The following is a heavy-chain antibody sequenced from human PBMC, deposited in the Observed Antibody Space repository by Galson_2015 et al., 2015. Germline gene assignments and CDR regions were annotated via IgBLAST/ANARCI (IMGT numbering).Heavy chain of an antibody. CDR1: GGSISSYY. D-gene: IGHD5-24*01. CDR2: IYYSGST. Sequence: SETLSLTCTVSGGSISSYYWSWIRQPPGKGLEWIGYIYYSGSTNYNPSLKSRVTISVDTSKNQFSLKLSSVTAADTAVYYCARGTVGDGYNSVMFGYWGQGTLVTVSS. V-gene: IGHV4-59*01. J-gene: IGHJ4*02. CDR3: ARGTVGDGYNSVMFGY.